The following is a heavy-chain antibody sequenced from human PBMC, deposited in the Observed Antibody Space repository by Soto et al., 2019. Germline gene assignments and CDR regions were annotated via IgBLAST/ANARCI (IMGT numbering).Heavy chain of an antibody. Sequence: QVQLVESGGGVVQPGRSLRLSCAASGFTFSSYGMHWVRQAPGKGLEWVAVISYDGSNKYYADSVKGRFTISRDNSKNPLYLQMNSLRAEDTGVYYCAKDSYTYSSGNNWFDPWGQGTLVTVSS. CDR1: GFTFSSYG. CDR3: AKDSYTYSSGNNWFDP. V-gene: IGHV3-30*18. CDR2: ISYDGSNK. D-gene: IGHD6-19*01. J-gene: IGHJ5*02.